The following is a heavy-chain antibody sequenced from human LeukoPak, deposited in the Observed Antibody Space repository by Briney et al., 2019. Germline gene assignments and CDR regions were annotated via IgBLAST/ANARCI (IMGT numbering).Heavy chain of an antibody. CDR3: ARDAFCAGGRCPGAWFDP. CDR2: SHYSGIT. V-gene: IGHV4-30-4*01. D-gene: IGHD2-8*02. Sequence: PSETLSLTCTVSGASITSGDYYWGRIRQPPGKGLEWIGYSHYSGITSYNPSLRSRVTISADTSKNQFSLRLTSVTAADTAMYYCARDAFCAGGRCPGAWFDPWGQGTLVTVSS. J-gene: IGHJ5*02. CDR1: GASITSGDYY.